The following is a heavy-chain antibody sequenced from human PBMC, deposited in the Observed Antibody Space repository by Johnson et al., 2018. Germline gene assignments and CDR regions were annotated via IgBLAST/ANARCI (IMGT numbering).Heavy chain of an antibody. Sequence: VQLVESGGGLVQPGGSLKLSCAATGFTFSGSAMHWVRQTSGKGLEWVGRIRSKANNYATTYGASVKGRFTISRDDSKNTVYLQMNSRKTEDTAVYYFTKASWGGYFGLWGRGTLVTVSS. D-gene: IGHD3-16*01. CDR3: TKASWGGYFGL. CDR1: GFTFSGSA. V-gene: IGHV3-73*01. CDR2: IRSKANNYAT. J-gene: IGHJ2*01.